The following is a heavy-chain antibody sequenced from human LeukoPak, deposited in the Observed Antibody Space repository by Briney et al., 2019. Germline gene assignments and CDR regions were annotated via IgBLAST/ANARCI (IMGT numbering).Heavy chain of an antibody. CDR3: ARVSGQRAFGI. D-gene: IGHD5/OR15-5a*01. J-gene: IGHJ3*02. CDR1: GYSFTSYW. V-gene: IGHV5-51*01. Sequence: GESLNSYCNGSGYSFTSYWIGWLRQMPGKGLEWMGIIYPGDSDTRYSPSFQGQVTISADKSISTAYLQWSSLKASDTAMYYCARVSGQRAFGIWGQGTMVTVSS. CDR2: IYPGDSDT.